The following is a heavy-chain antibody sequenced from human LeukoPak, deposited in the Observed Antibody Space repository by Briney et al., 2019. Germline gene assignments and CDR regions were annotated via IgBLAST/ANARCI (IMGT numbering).Heavy chain of an antibody. CDR2: ITQDGSDK. D-gene: IGHD6-13*01. J-gene: IGHJ4*02. V-gene: IGHV3-7*05. Sequence: GGPLRLSCAASGFTFSSYWMSWVRQAPGKGLEWVAKITQDGSDKYYVGSVKGRFTVSRDNAQNSLYLQMNSLRAEDTAIYYCARKWSSSWSSFDYWGQGTLVTVSS. CDR3: ARKWSSSWSSFDY. CDR1: GFTFSSYW.